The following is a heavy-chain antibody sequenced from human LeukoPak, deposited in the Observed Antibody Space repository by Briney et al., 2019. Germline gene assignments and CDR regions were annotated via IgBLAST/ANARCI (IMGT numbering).Heavy chain of an antibody. CDR2: INPSGGST. J-gene: IGHJ4*02. D-gene: IGHD5-24*01. V-gene: IGHV1-46*01. CDR3: ARALEVEMATILGVFDY. Sequence: GASVKVSCKASGYTFTSYYMHWVRQAPGQGLEWMGIINPSGGSTSYAQKFQGRVTMTRDTSTSTVYMELSSLRSEDTAVYCCARALEVEMATILGVFDYWGQGTLVTVSP. CDR1: GYTFTSYY.